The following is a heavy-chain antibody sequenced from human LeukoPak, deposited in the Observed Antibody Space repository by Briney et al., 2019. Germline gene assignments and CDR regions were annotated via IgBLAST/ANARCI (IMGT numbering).Heavy chain of an antibody. J-gene: IGHJ4*02. CDR2: IIPILGIA. Sequence: ASVKVSCKASGGIFSSYAISWVRQAPGQGLEWMGRIIPILGIANYAQKFQGRVTITADKSTSTAYMELSSLRSEDTAVYYCARDPGSSGYYSDYWGQGTLVTVSS. CDR1: GGIFSSYA. D-gene: IGHD3-22*01. CDR3: ARDPGSSGYYSDY. V-gene: IGHV1-69*04.